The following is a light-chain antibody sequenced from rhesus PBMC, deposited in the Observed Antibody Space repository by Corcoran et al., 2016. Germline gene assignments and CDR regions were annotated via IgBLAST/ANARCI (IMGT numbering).Light chain of an antibody. J-gene: IGKJ4*01. CDR2: GGS. Sequence: DIVMTQTPLSLPITPGEPASISCRSSQSLLHSNGNIFLHWYLQKPGQSPQLLIYGGSNRDSGFPDRFRGGGSGIDCTLKIRRVEAEDVGVYYCAQAIAFPLTFGGGTKVELK. CDR3: AQAIAFPLT. CDR1: QSLLHSNGNIF. V-gene: IGKV2-72*01.